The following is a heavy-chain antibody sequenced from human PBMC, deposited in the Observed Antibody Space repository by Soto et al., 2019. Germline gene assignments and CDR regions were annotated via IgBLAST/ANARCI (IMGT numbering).Heavy chain of an antibody. J-gene: IGHJ4*02. Sequence: PSETLSLTCAVSGYSISSGYYWGWIRQPPGKGLEWIGSIYHSGSTYYNPSLKSRVTISVDTSKNQLSLKLSSVTAADTAVYYCARDSFIAVAGTGQHFDYWGQGTLVTVSS. CDR3: ARDSFIAVAGTGQHFDY. V-gene: IGHV4-38-2*02. CDR2: IYHSGST. CDR1: GYSISSGYY. D-gene: IGHD6-19*01.